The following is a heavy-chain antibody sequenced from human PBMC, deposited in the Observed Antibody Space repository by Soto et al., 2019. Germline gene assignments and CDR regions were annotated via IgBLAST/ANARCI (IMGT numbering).Heavy chain of an antibody. V-gene: IGHV3-33*01. CDR2: IWYDGSNK. J-gene: IGHJ4*02. CDR1: GFTFSSYG. CDR3: ARDRRVAGNDY. Sequence: GGSLRLSCAASGFTFSSYGTHWVRQAPGKGLEWVAVIWYDGSNKYYADPVKGRFTISRDNSKNTLYLQMNSLRAEDTAVYYCARDRRVAGNDYWGQGTLVTVSS. D-gene: IGHD6-19*01.